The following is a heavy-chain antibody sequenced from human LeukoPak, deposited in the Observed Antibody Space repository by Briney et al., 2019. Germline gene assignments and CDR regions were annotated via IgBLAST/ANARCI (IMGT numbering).Heavy chain of an antibody. CDR3: AAADDFWSGHYNFDY. J-gene: IGHJ4*02. CDR1: GFTFISSA. D-gene: IGHD3-3*01. CDR2: IVVGSGNT. V-gene: IGHV1-58*01. Sequence: VASVKVSCTASGFTFISSAVQWVRQARGQRLEWIGWIVVGSGNTNYAQKFQERVTITRDMSTSTAYMELSSLRSEDTAVYYCAAADDFWSGHYNFDYWGQGTLVTVSS.